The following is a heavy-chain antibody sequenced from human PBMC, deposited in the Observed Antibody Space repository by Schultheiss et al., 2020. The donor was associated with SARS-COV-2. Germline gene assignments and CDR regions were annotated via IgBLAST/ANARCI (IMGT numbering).Heavy chain of an antibody. CDR3: ARGRLQSYYFDY. D-gene: IGHD5-24*01. V-gene: IGHV4-34*01. CDR1: GGSFSGYY. Sequence: GSLRLSCGVYGGSFSGYYWSWIRQPPGKGLEWIGEINHSGSTNYNPSLKSRVTISVDTSKNQFSLKLSSVTAADTAVYYCARGRLQSYYFDYWGQGTLVTVSS. CDR2: INHSGST. J-gene: IGHJ4*02.